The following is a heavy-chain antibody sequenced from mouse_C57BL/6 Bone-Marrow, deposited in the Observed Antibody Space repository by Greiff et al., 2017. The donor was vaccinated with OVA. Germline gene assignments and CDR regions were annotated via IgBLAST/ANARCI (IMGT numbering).Heavy chain of an antibody. J-gene: IGHJ1*03. CDR2: ISSGGSYT. V-gene: IGHV5-6*01. Sequence: EVQGVESGGDLVQPGGSLKLSCAASGFTFSSYGMSWVRQTPDKRLEWVATISSGGSYTYYPDSVTGRFTISRDNAKNTLYLQMSSLKSEDTAMYYCARHYGSSYDWYFDVWGTGTTVTVSS. CDR1: GFTFSSYG. D-gene: IGHD1-1*01. CDR3: ARHYGSSYDWYFDV.